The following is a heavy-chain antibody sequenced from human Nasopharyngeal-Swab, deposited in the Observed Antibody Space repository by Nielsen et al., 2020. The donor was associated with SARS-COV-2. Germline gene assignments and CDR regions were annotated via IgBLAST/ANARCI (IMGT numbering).Heavy chain of an antibody. CDR1: GFTFGDYA. V-gene: IGHV3-49*04. CDR3: TRADFWSGYCDY. Sequence: GESLKISCTASGFTFGDYAMSWVRQAPGEGLEWVGFIRSKAYGGTTEYAASVKGRFTISRDDSKSIAYLQMNSLKTEDTAVYYCTRADFWSGYCDYWGQGTLVTVSS. J-gene: IGHJ4*02. D-gene: IGHD3-3*01. CDR2: IRSKAYGGTT.